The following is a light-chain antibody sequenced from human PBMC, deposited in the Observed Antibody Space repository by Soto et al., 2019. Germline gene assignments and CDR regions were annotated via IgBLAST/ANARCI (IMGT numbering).Light chain of an antibody. CDR3: HQYGSSPFT. CDR1: QSVSSSY. CDR2: GAS. J-gene: IGKJ4*01. Sequence: EIVLTQSPGTLSLSPGERATLACSASQSVSSSYSDWYQQKPGQAPRLLIYGASSTATGNPDRFIGSGSGTAFTRTISRLEPEDFAVYDCHQYGSSPFTFGGGPKVEGK. V-gene: IGKV3-20*01.